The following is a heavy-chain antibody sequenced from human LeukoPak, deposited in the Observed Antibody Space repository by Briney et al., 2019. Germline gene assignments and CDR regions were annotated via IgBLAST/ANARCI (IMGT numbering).Heavy chain of an antibody. V-gene: IGHV3-30*18. CDR2: ISNVGSDK. D-gene: IGHD5-18*01. CDR1: GFIFSSYG. CDR3: AKDGYSYGYNYGMDV. Sequence: GGSLRLSCAASGFIFSSYGMHWVRQAPGKGLEWVAVISNVGSDKYYADSVKGRFTISRDNSKNTLFLEVNSLRAEDTAVYYCAKDGYSYGYNYGMDVWGQGTTVTVSS. J-gene: IGHJ6*02.